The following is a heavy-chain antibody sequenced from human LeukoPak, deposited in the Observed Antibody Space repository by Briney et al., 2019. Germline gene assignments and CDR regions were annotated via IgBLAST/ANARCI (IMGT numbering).Heavy chain of an antibody. D-gene: IGHD3-9*01. CDR2: ITSGGTYT. CDR1: GFTFSTYN. Sequence: GGSLRLSCAASGFTFSTYNMNWVRQAPGRGLEWVSSITSGGTYTYYADSVKGRFTTSRDNAKNSLSLQLSSLRAEDTAVYYCARGHYDILTASYKWTPDYWGQGILVTVSS. J-gene: IGHJ4*02. CDR3: ARGHYDILTASYKWTPDY. V-gene: IGHV3-21*06.